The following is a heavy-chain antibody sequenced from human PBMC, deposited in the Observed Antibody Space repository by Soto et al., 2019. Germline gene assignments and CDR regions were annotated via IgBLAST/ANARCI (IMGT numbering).Heavy chain of an antibody. CDR2: MNPNSGNT. CDR3: ARWRGYGEEYYYYYMDV. V-gene: IGHV1-8*01. J-gene: IGHJ6*03. Sequence: ASVKVSCKASGYTFTSYDINWVRQATGQGLEWMGWMNPNSGNTGYAQKFQGRVTMTRNTSISTAYMELSSLRSEDTAVYYCARWRGYGEEYYYYYMDVWSKGTTVTVSS. D-gene: IGHD3-10*01. CDR1: GYTFTSYD.